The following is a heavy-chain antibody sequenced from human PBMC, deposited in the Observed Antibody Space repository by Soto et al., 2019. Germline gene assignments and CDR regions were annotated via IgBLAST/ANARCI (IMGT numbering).Heavy chain of an antibody. V-gene: IGHV1-69*01. CDR1: GGSFSSNP. D-gene: IGHD5-18*01. CDR3: ARGGRGYSSAPRYYFDY. J-gene: IGHJ4*02. CDR2: IIPIFATV. Sequence: QVQLVQSWAEVEKPGSSVKVSCKASGGSFSSNPISWVRQAPGQGLEWMAGIIPIFATVHYAQKFQGRVTITADESTSTAYMELTSLRSEDTAVYFCARGGRGYSSAPRYYFDYWGQGTLVTVS.